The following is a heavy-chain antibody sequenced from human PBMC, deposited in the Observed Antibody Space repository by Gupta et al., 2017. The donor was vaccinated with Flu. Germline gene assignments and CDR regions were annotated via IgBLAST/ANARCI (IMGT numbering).Heavy chain of an antibody. CDR3: ARAPTGISNPYHFDL. Sequence: EGQLVQSGAEVKKPGESLKISCKASGYSFNNYWTTNYWIGWVRQMPGKGLELMGIIYPGDSKIKYSPSYRGLVNISADNPVNTAYLQWRSLRASDSGTYYCARAPTGISNPYHFDLWGQGTLVTVSS. D-gene: IGHD3-3*01. V-gene: IGHV5-51*04. CDR2: IYPGDSKI. J-gene: IGHJ4*02. CDR1: GYSFNNYW.